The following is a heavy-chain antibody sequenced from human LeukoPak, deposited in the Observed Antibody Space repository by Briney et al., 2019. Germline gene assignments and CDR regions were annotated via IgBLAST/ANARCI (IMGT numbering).Heavy chain of an antibody. Sequence: KPSETLSHTCTVSGGSISSSIYYWGWIRQPPGKGLEWIGNIYYSGSTYYNPSLKSRVTISADTSKNQFSLKLSSVTAADSAMYYCARLGSSAPLYYFDYWGQGTLVTVSS. CDR1: GGSISSSIYY. V-gene: IGHV4-39*01. J-gene: IGHJ4*02. CDR2: IYYSGST. D-gene: IGHD6-19*01. CDR3: ARLGSSAPLYYFDY.